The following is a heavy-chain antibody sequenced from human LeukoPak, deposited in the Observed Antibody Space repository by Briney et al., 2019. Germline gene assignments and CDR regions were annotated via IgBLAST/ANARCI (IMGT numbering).Heavy chain of an antibody. Sequence: GGSLRLSCAASGFTVSSNYMSWVRQAPGKGLEWVSVIYSGGSTYYADSVKGRFTISRDNSKNTLYLQMNSLRAEDTAVYYCASSASGWAPPEYCFDYWGQGTLVTVSS. J-gene: IGHJ4*02. V-gene: IGHV3-53*01. D-gene: IGHD6-19*01. CDR1: GFTVSSNY. CDR3: ASSASGWAPPEYCFDY. CDR2: IYSGGST.